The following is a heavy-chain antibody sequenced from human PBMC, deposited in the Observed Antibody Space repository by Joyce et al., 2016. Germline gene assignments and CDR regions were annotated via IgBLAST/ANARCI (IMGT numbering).Heavy chain of an antibody. D-gene: IGHD2/OR15-2a*01. CDR3: ARDQNRLFYYDGMDV. V-gene: IGHV1-46*02. Sequence: QVQLVQSGAEVKKPGASVKVSCKASGHTFNNYYMHWVRQAPGQGLEWMGIMNPDGGGTNYEQKFRGRVTMTRDTSTSTVYMELTSLRSEDNAVYYCARDQNRLFYYDGMDVWGQGTTVIVSS. CDR2: MNPDGGGT. J-gene: IGHJ6*02. CDR1: GHTFNNYY.